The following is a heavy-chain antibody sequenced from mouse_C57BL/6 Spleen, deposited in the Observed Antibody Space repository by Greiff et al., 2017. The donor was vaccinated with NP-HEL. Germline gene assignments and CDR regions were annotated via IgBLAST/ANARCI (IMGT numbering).Heavy chain of an antibody. Sequence: EVQLQQSGPELVKPGASVKISCKASGYTFTDYYMNWVKQSHGKSLEWIGDINPNNGGTSYNQKFKGKATLTVDKSSSTAYMELRSLTSEDSAVYYCARQLRYYFDYWGQGTTLTVSS. CDR1: GYTFTDYY. V-gene: IGHV1-26*01. CDR2: INPNNGGT. D-gene: IGHD3-2*02. CDR3: ARQLRYYFDY. J-gene: IGHJ2*01.